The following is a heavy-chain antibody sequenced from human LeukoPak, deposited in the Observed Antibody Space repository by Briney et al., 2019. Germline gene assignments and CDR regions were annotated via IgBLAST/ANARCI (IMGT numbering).Heavy chain of an antibody. D-gene: IGHD6-13*01. CDR2: ISYDGSNK. J-gene: IGHJ4*02. V-gene: IGHV3-30*18. CDR3: AKDGSVYSSSWYDY. CDR1: GFTFSSYG. Sequence: GGSLRLSCAASGFTFSSYGMHWVRQAPGKGLEWVAVISYDGSNKYYADSVKGRFTISRDNSKNTLYLQMNSLRAEDTAVYYCAKDGSVYSSSWYDYWGQGTLVTVSS.